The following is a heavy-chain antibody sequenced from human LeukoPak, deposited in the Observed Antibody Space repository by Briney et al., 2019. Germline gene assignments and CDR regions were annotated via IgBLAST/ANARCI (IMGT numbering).Heavy chain of an antibody. V-gene: IGHV4-61*01. Sequence: PSETLSVTCTVSGGSLTSGTYYWSWIRQPPGKGLEWIGYISHTENTKYNPSLKSRVTISVDTSENQFSLKLTSVTAADTAVYYCARETTGRDYFDYWGQGTLVTVSS. CDR3: ARETTGRDYFDY. CDR2: ISHTENT. J-gene: IGHJ4*02. D-gene: IGHD1-14*01. CDR1: GGSLTSGTYY.